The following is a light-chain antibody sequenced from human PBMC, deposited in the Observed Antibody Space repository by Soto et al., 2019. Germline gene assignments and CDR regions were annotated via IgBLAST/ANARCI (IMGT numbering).Light chain of an antibody. CDR2: SAS. CDR3: QQYNKWPLT. V-gene: IGKV3-15*01. J-gene: IGKJ3*01. Sequence: IATTQSPFTRSASPGDTATLPCTASQSVNNNVAWYQQKPGHTPRLLIYSASIGATGTPARFSGSGSGSDFTLTISSLQSEDFAVYYCQQYNKWPLTFGPGTKVDIK. CDR1: QSVNNN.